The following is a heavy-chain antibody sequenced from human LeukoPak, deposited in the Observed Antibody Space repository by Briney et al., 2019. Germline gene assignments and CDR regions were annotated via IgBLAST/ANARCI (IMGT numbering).Heavy chain of an antibody. CDR3: ASDTISATPPYYYYGMDV. CDR1: GGSISSYY. CDR2: IYYSGST. V-gene: IGHV4-59*01. D-gene: IGHD3-3*01. J-gene: IGHJ6*02. Sequence: PSETLSLTCTVSGGSISSYYWSWLRQPPGKGLEWIGYIYYSGSTNYNPSLKSRVTISVDTSKNQFSLKLSSVTAADTAVYYCASDTISATPPYYYYGMDVWGQGTTVTVSS.